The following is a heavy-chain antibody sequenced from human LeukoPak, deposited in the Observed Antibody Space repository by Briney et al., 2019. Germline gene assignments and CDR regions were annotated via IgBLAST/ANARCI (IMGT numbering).Heavy chain of an antibody. CDR1: GGSISRYY. V-gene: IGHV4-59*01. CDR3: ARGGSYYDY. J-gene: IGHJ4*02. CDR2: IYYSGST. Sequence: SETLSLTCTVSGGSISRYYWDWIRQPPGKGLEWIGYIYYSGSTNYNPSLKSRLTISVDTSKNQFSLKLSSVTAADTAVYYCARGGSYYDYWGQGTLVTVSS. D-gene: IGHD1-26*01.